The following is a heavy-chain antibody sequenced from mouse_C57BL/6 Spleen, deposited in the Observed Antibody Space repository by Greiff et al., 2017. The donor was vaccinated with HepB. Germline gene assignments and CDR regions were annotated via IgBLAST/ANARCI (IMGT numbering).Heavy chain of an antibody. J-gene: IGHJ4*01. D-gene: IGHD1-1*01. CDR2: IYPGSGNT. CDR1: GYTFTDYY. CDR3: ARDLITTVVAGAMDY. Sequence: QVQLQQSGAELVRPGASVKLSCKASGYTFTDYYINWVKQRPGQGLEWIARIYPGSGNTYYNEKFKGKATLTAEKSSSTAYMQLSSLTSEDSAVYFCARDLITTVVAGAMDYWGQGTSVTVSS. V-gene: IGHV1-76*01.